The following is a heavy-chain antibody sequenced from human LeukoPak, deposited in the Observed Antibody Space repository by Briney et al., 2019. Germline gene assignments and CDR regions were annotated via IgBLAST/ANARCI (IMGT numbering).Heavy chain of an antibody. D-gene: IGHD6-13*01. CDR1: GFTFSDHV. V-gene: IGHV3-23*01. Sequence: GGSLRLSCAASGFTFSDHVMSWVRQAPGKGLEWVSSVRASGVGTHYGDSVKGRFTISRDNSKNTLYLQMNSLRAEDTAVYYCAKTRPLDSSSWSHGDYWGQGTLVTVSS. J-gene: IGHJ4*02. CDR2: VRASGVGT. CDR3: AKTRPLDSSSWSHGDY.